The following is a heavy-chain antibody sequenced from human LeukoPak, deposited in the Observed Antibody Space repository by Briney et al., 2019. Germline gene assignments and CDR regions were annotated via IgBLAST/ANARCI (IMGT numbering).Heavy chain of an antibody. V-gene: IGHV4-59*01. D-gene: IGHD6-13*01. CDR2: IYYSGST. CDR1: GGSISSYY. Sequence: SETLSLTCTVSGGSISSYYWSWIRQPPGKGLEWIGYIYYSGSTNYTPSLKSRVTISVDTSKIQFSLKLSSVTAADTAVYYCASVGIAAAGHNWFDPWGQGTLVTVSS. J-gene: IGHJ5*02. CDR3: ASVGIAAAGHNWFDP.